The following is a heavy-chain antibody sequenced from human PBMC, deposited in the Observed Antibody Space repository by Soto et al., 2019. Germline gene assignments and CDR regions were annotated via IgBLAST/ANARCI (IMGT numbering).Heavy chain of an antibody. J-gene: IGHJ4*02. CDR3: TTDYSSGWPYFDY. V-gene: IGHV3-15*01. Sequence: EVQLVESGGGLVKPGGSLRLSCAASGFTFSNAWMSWVRQAPGKGLEWVGRIKSKTDGGTTDYAAPAKGRFTISRDDSKNTLYLQMNSLKTEDTAVYYCTTDYSSGWPYFDYWGQGTLVTVSS. CDR1: GFTFSNAW. CDR2: IKSKTDGGTT. D-gene: IGHD6-19*01.